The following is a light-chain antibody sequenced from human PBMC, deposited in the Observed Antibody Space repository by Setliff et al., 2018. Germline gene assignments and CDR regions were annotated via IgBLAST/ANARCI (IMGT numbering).Light chain of an antibody. Sequence: SVLTQPPSASGSPGQSVAISCTGTSSDVGGYNYVSWYQQHPGKAPKLMIYEVSKRPSGVPDRFSGSKSGNTASLTVSGLQAEDEADYYCSSYAGNYIYVFGSGTKV. CDR3: SSYAGNYIYV. J-gene: IGLJ1*01. CDR1: SSDVGGYNY. CDR2: EVS. V-gene: IGLV2-8*01.